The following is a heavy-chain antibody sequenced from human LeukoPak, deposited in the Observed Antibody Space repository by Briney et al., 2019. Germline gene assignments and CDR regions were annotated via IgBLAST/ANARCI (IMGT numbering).Heavy chain of an antibody. Sequence: ASVKVSCKASGYTFTGYYMHWVRQAPGQGLEWMGWINPNSGGTNYAQKLQGRVTMTTDTSTSTAYMELRSLRSDDTAVYYCARDARYDFWSGYYSNWFDPWGQGTLVTVSS. CDR2: INPNSGGT. CDR3: ARDARYDFWSGYYSNWFDP. D-gene: IGHD3-3*01. V-gene: IGHV1-2*02. J-gene: IGHJ5*02. CDR1: GYTFTGYY.